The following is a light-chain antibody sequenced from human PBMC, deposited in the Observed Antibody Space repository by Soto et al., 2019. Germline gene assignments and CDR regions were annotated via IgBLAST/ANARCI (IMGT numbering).Light chain of an antibody. V-gene: IGKV3-20*01. CDR1: QSVTSNY. CDR2: GAS. CDR3: QQYYKWPLT. J-gene: IGKJ4*01. Sequence: EIVLTQSPGTLSLCPWESATLSCRASQSVTSNYIAWYQQKPGQAPRLLIYGASSRATGIPDRFSGSGSGTEFILTISSLQSEDFAVYYRQQYYKWPLTFGGGTKVDIK.